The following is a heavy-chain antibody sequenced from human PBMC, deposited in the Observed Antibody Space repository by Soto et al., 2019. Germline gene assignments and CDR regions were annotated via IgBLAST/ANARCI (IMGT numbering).Heavy chain of an antibody. CDR3: ARQRTTVVTQAYFDH. J-gene: IGHJ4*02. CDR1: GESISSSSYY. Sequence: PSETLSLTCIVSGESISSSSYYWGWIRQPPGEGLEWIGSIYYSGSTYYTPSFKSRVTISIDTSKNQFSLKLSSVTATDTAVYYCARQRTTVVTQAYFDHWGQGALFTVS. CDR2: IYYSGST. V-gene: IGHV4-39*01. D-gene: IGHD2-21*02.